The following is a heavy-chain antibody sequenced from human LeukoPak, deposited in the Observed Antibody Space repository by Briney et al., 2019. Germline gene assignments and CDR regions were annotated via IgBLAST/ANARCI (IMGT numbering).Heavy chain of an antibody. V-gene: IGHV1-18*01. J-gene: IGHJ4*02. CDR3: ARDIPTYCSGGSCYQNIDY. CDR1: GYTFTSYG. Sequence: ASVKVSCKASGYTFTSYGISWVRQAPGQGLEWMGWISAYNGNTNYAQKLQGRVTMTTDTSTSTAYMELRSLRSDDTAVYYCARDIPTYCSGGSCYQNIDYWGQGTLVTVSS. D-gene: IGHD2-15*01. CDR2: ISAYNGNT.